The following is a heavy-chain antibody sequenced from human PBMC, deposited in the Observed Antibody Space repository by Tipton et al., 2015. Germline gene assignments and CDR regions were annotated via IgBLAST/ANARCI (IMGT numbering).Heavy chain of an antibody. J-gene: IGHJ6*02. D-gene: IGHD5-24*01. CDR2: ISYSGST. CDR1: GGSVSTSNYY. Sequence: LRLSCTVSGGSVSTSNYYWGWIRQSPGKGLEWIGYISYSGSTHYNPSLKRRVTISLDTSKNQFSLTLNSVTAADTAVYYCARDLEHGMDVWGQGSPVTVS. CDR3: ARDLEHGMDV. V-gene: IGHV4-61*01.